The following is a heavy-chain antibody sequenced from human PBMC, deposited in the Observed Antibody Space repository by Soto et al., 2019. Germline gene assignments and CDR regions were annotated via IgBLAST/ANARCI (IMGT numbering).Heavy chain of an antibody. CDR1: GFTFSSYA. CDR3: AKEGAFYGDYVFEPYFDY. D-gene: IGHD4-17*01. J-gene: IGHJ4*02. CDR2: IGGSGGST. V-gene: IGHV3-23*01. Sequence: EVQLLESGGGLVQPGGSLRLSCAASGFTFSSYAMNWVRQAPGKGLEWVSAIGGSGGSTYYADSVKGRFTISRDNAKHAVYMQMNSLRAEDTAVYYWAKEGAFYGDYVFEPYFDYWGQGTLVTVSS.